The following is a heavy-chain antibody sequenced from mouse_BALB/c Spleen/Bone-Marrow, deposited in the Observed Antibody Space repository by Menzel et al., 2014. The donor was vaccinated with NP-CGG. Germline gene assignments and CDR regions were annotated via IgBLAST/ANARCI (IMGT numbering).Heavy chain of an antibody. Sequence: VESGGGLVKPGGSLKLSCAASGFTFSDYYMYWVRQTPEKRLEWVATISDGGSYTYYPDSVKGRFTISRDNAKNNLYLQMSSLKSEDTAMYYCARDALYRYDGGYAMDYWGQGTSITVSS. CDR1: GFTFSDYY. V-gene: IGHV5-4*02. CDR2: ISDGGSYT. D-gene: IGHD2-14*01. J-gene: IGHJ4*01. CDR3: ARDALYRYDGGYAMDY.